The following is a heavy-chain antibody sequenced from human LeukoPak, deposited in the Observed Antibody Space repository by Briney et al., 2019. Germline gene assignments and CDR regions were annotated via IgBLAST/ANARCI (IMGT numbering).Heavy chain of an antibody. D-gene: IGHD1-26*01. CDR2: INPSAGST. Sequence: ASVKVSCKASGYTFTSYYMHWVRQAPGQGLEWLGIINPSAGSTNYAQRFQGRVTMTSDTSTSTVYMELSSLRSEDAAVYYCARPSGSYFDYWGQGTLVTVSS. J-gene: IGHJ4*02. V-gene: IGHV1-46*01. CDR1: GYTFTSYY. CDR3: ARPSGSYFDY.